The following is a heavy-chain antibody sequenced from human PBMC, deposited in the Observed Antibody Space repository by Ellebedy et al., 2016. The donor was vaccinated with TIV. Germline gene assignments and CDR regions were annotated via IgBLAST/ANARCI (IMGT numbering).Heavy chain of an antibody. V-gene: IGHV3-7*01. CDR2: IKQDGSEK. J-gene: IGHJ4*02. D-gene: IGHD6-19*01. CDR3: ASAYTSGWSLPLGY. CDR1: GFTFSSYW. Sequence: GESLKISXAASGFTFSSYWMSWVRQAPGKGLEWVANIKQDGSEKYYVDSVKGRFTISRDNAKNSLYLQMNSLRAEDTAVYYCASAYTSGWSLPLGYWGQGTLVTVSS.